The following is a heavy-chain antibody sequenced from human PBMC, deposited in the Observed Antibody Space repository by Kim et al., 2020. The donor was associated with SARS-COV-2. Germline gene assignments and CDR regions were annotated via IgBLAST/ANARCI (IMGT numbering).Heavy chain of an antibody. Sequence: YNADSVKVLFTHARDNAKNALSLQMNSLRAEDTAIYYCALGDRDYYYGMDVWGQGTTVTVSS. CDR3: ALGDRDYYYGMDV. V-gene: IGHV3-48*03. J-gene: IGHJ6*02. D-gene: IGHD4-17*01.